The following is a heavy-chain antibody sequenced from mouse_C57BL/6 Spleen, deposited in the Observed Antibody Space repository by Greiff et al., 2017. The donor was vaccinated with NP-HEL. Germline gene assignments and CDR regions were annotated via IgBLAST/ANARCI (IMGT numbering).Heavy chain of an antibody. V-gene: IGHV1-82*01. CDR2: IYPGDGDT. CDR1: GYAFSSSW. D-gene: IGHD2-10*02. Sequence: VQLQQSGPELVKPGASVKISCKASGYAFSSSWMNWVKQRPGKGLEWIGRIYPGDGDTNYNGKFKGKATLTADKSSSTAYMQLSSLTSEDSAVYFCARSAYGNYGWDYWGQGTSVTVSS. CDR3: ARSAYGNYGWDY. J-gene: IGHJ4*01.